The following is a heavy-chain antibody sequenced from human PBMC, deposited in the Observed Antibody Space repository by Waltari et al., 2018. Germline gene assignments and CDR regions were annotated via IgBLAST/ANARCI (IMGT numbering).Heavy chain of an antibody. CDR3: ARLVGSYYFHMDV. D-gene: IGHD2-8*02. CDR2: IYYSGSA. V-gene: IGHV4-39*07. CDR1: GGSITSIAYY. J-gene: IGHJ6*03. Sequence: QLQLQESGPGLLKPSETLSLTCSVSGGSITSIAYYWGWIRQPPGKGLEWIGSIYYSGSAYYNPSVKNRVPISVDTTKNQFSLRLYSVTAADTAVYYCARLVGSYYFHMDVWGKGTTVVISS.